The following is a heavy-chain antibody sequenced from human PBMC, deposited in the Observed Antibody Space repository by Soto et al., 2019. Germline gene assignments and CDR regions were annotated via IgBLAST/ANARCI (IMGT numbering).Heavy chain of an antibody. CDR3: ARADCTGAYCYSWPFNYGVDV. Sequence: QVQLVESGGGVVQPGGSLRLSCTTSGFTFNTYGMHWVRQAPGKGLEWVAIIWYDGSNRYYADSVKGRFTISRDNSRNTLYLQMTSLRAGDTALYYCARADCTGAYCYSWPFNYGVDVWGQGTTVTVSS. J-gene: IGHJ6*02. V-gene: IGHV3-33*08. CDR2: IWYDGSNR. D-gene: IGHD2-15*01. CDR1: GFTFNTYG.